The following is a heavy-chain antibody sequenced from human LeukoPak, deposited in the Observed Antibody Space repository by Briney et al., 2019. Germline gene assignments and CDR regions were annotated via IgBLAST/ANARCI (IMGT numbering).Heavy chain of an antibody. Sequence: SVKVSCKASGGTFSSYAISWVRQAPGQGLEWMGRIITILGIANYAQKFQGRVTITADKSTSTAYMELSSLRSEDTAVYYCARARDAIVRYSSSSPYFDYWGQGTLVTVSS. CDR1: GGTFSSYA. J-gene: IGHJ4*02. D-gene: IGHD6-6*01. V-gene: IGHV1-69*04. CDR2: IITILGIA. CDR3: ARARDAIVRYSSSSPYFDY.